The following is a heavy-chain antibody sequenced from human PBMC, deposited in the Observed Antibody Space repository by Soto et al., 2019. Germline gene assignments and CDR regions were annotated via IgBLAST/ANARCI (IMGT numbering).Heavy chain of an antibody. V-gene: IGHV4-39*01. J-gene: IGHJ6*02. D-gene: IGHD6-6*01. CDR2: IYYSGST. Sequence: SETLSLTCTVSGGSISSSSYYWGWIRQPPGKGLEWIGSIYYSGSTYYNPSLKSRVTISIDTSKNQFSLKLSSVTAADTAVYYCARTSILLEQLGVDYYYYYGMDVWGQGTTVTVSS. CDR1: GGSISSSSYY. CDR3: ARTSILLEQLGVDYYYYYGMDV.